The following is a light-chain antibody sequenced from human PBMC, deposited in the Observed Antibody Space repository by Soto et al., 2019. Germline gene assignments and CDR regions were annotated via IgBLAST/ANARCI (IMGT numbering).Light chain of an antibody. Sequence: QSALTQPASVSGSPGQSITISCTGTSSDVGSYNLVSWYQQHPGEVPKLIIYEGGKRPSGVSNRFSGSKSRNTASLTISGLQTEDEADFYCCSYAGSRFPVFGGGTNVTVL. CDR1: SSDVGSYNL. V-gene: IGLV2-23*01. CDR2: EGG. CDR3: CSYAGSRFPV. J-gene: IGLJ2*01.